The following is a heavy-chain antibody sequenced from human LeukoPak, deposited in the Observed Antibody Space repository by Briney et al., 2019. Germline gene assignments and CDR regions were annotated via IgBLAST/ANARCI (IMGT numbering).Heavy chain of an antibody. D-gene: IGHD6-13*01. J-gene: IGHJ5*02. CDR3: VRGSYYSSSSLSWFDP. Sequence: GGSLRLSCTASGFTFDDYGMSWVRQAPGKGLEWVSGINWNGGSTDYADSVKGRFTISRDNAKNSLYVQINSLRPADTALHHCVRGSYYSSSSLSWFDPWGQGTLVTVSS. CDR2: INWNGGST. CDR1: GFTFDDYG. V-gene: IGHV3-20*01.